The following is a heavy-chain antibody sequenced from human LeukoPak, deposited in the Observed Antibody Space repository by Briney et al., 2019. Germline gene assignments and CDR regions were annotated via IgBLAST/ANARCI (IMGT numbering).Heavy chain of an antibody. CDR2: IYGDSSNT. CDR3: MRDGVSWSRDY. D-gene: IGHD2-15*01. J-gene: IGHJ4*02. Sequence: GGSLRLSCDASGFTFSDHSMDWVRQAPGEGLEWVASIYGDSSNTLYADSVKGRFTISRDNGRNSLYLQMHSLRAEDTALYYCMRDGVSWSRDYWGQGTLVTVSS. V-gene: IGHV3-21*01. CDR1: GFTFSDHS.